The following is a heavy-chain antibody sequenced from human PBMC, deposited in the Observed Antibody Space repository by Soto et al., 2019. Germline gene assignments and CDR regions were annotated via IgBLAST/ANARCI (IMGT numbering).Heavy chain of an antibody. V-gene: IGHV4-38-2*02. CDR3: ARVHVMVVAGSTFDY. CDR2: IYHGGTT. CDR1: GYSISSGSY. Sequence: SETLSLTCTVSGYSISSGSYLAWIRQPPGKGPEWIASIYHGGTTFYNPSLKSRITISVDTSNNQFSLKLTSVTAADTAVYYCARVHVMVVAGSTFDYWGHGTPVTVSS. J-gene: IGHJ4*01. D-gene: IGHD6-19*01.